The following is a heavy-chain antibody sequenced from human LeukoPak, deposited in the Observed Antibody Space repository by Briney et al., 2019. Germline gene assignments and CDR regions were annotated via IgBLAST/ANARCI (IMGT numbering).Heavy chain of an antibody. V-gene: IGHV1-2*02. CDR2: INPNSGGT. CDR3: ARKVPSPISWRNYYMDV. J-gene: IGHJ6*03. Sequence: ASVKVSCKASGYTFTGYYMHWVRQAPGQGVGWMGWINPNSGGTNYAQKFQGRVTMTRDTSISTAYMELSRLRSDDTAVYYCARKVPSPISWRNYYMDVWGKGTTVTVSS. D-gene: IGHD2-15*01. CDR1: GYTFTGYY.